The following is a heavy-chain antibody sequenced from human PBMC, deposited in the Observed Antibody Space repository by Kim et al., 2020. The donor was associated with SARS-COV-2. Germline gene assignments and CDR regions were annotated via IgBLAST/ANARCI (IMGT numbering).Heavy chain of an antibody. CDR3: ARRWFGELLSFDY. J-gene: IGHJ4*02. D-gene: IGHD3-10*01. Sequence: PSFQGQVTISAGKSISTAYLQWSSLKASDTAMYYCARRWFGELLSFDYWGQGTLVTVSS. V-gene: IGHV5-51*01.